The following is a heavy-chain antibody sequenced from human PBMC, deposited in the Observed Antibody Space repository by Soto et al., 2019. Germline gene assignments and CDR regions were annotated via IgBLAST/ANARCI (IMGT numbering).Heavy chain of an antibody. CDR3: ARVLSLASSRSHFDY. J-gene: IGHJ4*02. D-gene: IGHD6-13*01. CDR1: GGSFSGYH. V-gene: IGHV4-34*01. CDR2: INHSGST. Sequence: SETLSLTCAVYGGSFSGYHWSWIRQPPGKGLEWIGEINHSGSTNYNPSLKSRVTISVDTSKNQFSLKLSSVTAADTAVYYCARVLSLASSRSHFDYWGQGTLVTVSS.